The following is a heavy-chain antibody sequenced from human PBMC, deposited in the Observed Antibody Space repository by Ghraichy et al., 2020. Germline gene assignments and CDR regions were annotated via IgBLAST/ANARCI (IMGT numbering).Heavy chain of an antibody. J-gene: IGHJ6*02. D-gene: IGHD3-9*01. CDR1: GFTFSSYW. Sequence: GSLRLSCAASGFTFSSYWMSWVRQAPGKGLEWVANIKQDGSEKYYVDSVKGRFTISRDNAKNSLYLQMNSLRAEDTAVYYCARGGGIFHYYDILTGYYKSYYYYGMDVWGQGTTVTVSS. V-gene: IGHV3-7*01. CDR3: ARGGGIFHYYDILTGYYKSYYYYGMDV. CDR2: IKQDGSEK.